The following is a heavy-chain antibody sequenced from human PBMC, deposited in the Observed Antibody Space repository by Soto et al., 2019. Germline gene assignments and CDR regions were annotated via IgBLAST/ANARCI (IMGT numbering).Heavy chain of an antibody. J-gene: IGHJ3*02. D-gene: IGHD3-16*02. Sequence: GGSLRLSCTASGFTFGDYAMSWVRQAPGKGLEWVGFIRSKAYGGTTEYAASVKGRFTISRDDSKSIAYLQMNSLRTEDTAVYYCTRDHPNYVWGSYRNDAFDIWGQGTMVTVSS. CDR1: GFTFGDYA. CDR2: IRSKAYGGTT. CDR3: TRDHPNYVWGSYRNDAFDI. V-gene: IGHV3-49*04.